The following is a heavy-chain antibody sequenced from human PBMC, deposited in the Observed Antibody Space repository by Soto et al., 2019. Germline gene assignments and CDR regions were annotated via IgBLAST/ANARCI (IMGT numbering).Heavy chain of an antibody. Sequence: EGQLLESGGGLVQPGGSLRLSCAASGFTFSNSAMNWVRQTPGKGLEWVSAISGRGDTTYYVDSVKGRFTTSRDNSKNTLSLQMNSLSAEDTAVYYCAKDWLLGAWGQGTLVTVSS. CDR3: AKDWLLGA. CDR1: GFTFSNSA. D-gene: IGHD3-16*01. J-gene: IGHJ5*02. CDR2: ISGRGDTT. V-gene: IGHV3-23*01.